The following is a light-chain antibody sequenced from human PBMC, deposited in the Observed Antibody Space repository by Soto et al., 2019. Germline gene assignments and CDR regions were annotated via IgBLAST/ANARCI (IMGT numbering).Light chain of an antibody. CDR1: SSVVGAYNY. J-gene: IGLJ1*01. Sequence: QSVLTQPASVSGSPGQSIAISYTGTSSVVGAYNYVSWYQQPPGKAPKLMIYDVSNRPSGVSDRFSGSKSGNTASLTISGLQTEDEADYYCKSYTTTSTYVFGTGTKVTVL. CDR2: DVS. CDR3: KSYTTTSTYV. V-gene: IGLV2-14*01.